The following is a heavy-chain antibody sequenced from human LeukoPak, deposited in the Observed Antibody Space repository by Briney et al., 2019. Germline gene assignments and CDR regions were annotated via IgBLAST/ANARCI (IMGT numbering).Heavy chain of an antibody. Sequence: ASVKVSCKASGYTFTSYGISWVRQAPGQGLEWMGWISAYNGNTNYAQKLQGRVTMTADTSTSTAYMELRSLRSDDTAVYYCARTDVDTAMAHFDYWGQGTLVTVSS. V-gene: IGHV1-18*01. J-gene: IGHJ4*02. CDR1: GYTFTSYG. CDR2: ISAYNGNT. D-gene: IGHD5-18*01. CDR3: ARTDVDTAMAHFDY.